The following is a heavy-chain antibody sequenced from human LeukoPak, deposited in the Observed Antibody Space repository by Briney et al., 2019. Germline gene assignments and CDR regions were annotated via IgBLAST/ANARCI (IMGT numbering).Heavy chain of an antibody. D-gene: IGHD2/OR15-2a*01. Sequence: PGGSLRLSCTASGFTVSSDYMSWVRQAPGKGLEWVSVVYSGGNTYYADSVKGRFTISRDNSKNTLYLLMNSLRTEDTAVFYCARSAPTYYFDYWGQGTLVTVSS. J-gene: IGHJ4*02. CDR2: VYSGGNT. CDR3: ARSAPTYYFDY. V-gene: IGHV3-66*01. CDR1: GFTVSSDY.